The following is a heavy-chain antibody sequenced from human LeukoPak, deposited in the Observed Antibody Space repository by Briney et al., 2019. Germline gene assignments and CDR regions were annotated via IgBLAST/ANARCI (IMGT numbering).Heavy chain of an antibody. V-gene: IGHV3-7*03. CDR2: IKEDGSER. D-gene: IGHD6-13*01. CDR3: AKSRGSSWYLFDY. Sequence: GGSLRLSCEGSAFIFSGHWMNWVRQTPGKGLEWVASIKEDGSERQYVDSVKGRFTISRDNSKKTVYLQMNSLRAEDTAVYYCAKSRGSSWYLFDYWGQGTLVTVSS. J-gene: IGHJ4*02. CDR1: AFIFSGHW.